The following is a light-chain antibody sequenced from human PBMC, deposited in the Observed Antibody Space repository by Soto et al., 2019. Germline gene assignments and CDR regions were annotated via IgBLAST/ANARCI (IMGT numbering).Light chain of an antibody. CDR3: SSYTFSTLV. CDR2: DVT. J-gene: IGLJ1*01. V-gene: IGLV2-14*03. CDR1: SSDVDTYIY. Sequence: QSVLTQPASVSGSPGQSITISCTGTSSDVDTYIYISWYQQHPGKAPKLIIYDVTNRPPGASNRFSGSKSGNTASLAISGLQTEDEADYYCSSYTFSTLVFATGTKVTV.